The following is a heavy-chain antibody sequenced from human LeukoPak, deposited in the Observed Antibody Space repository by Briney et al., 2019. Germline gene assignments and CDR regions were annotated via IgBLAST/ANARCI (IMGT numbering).Heavy chain of an antibody. CDR1: GFTFSSYA. V-gene: IGHV3-23*01. D-gene: IGHD3-3*01. Sequence: GGSLRLSCAASGFTFSSYAMSWVRQAPGKGLEWVSAISGSGGNTYYADSVKGRFTISRDNSKNTLYLQMNSLRAEGTAVYYGAKVFWEWILDDTLNFDYWGQGTLVTVSS. CDR2: ISGSGGNT. J-gene: IGHJ4*02. CDR3: AKVFWEWILDDTLNFDY.